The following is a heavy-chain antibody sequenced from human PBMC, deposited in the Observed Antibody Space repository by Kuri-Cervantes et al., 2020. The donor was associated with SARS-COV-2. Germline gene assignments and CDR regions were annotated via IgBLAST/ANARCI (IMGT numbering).Heavy chain of an antibody. CDR2: ISSSSSYI. CDR1: GFTFSSYS. V-gene: IGHV3-21*01. J-gene: IGHJ4*02. Sequence: GGSLRLSCAASGFTFSSYSMNWVRQAPGKGLEWVSSISSSSSYIYYADSVKGRFTISRDNAKNSLYLQMSSLRAEDTAVYYCARAYSYGFFSFGWCDYWGQGTLVTVSS. D-gene: IGHD5-18*01. CDR3: ARAYSYGFFSFGWCDY.